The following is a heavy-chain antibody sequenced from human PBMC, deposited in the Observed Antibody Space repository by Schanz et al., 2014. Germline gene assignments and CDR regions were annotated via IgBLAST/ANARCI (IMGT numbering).Heavy chain of an antibody. V-gene: IGHV3-23*04. CDR1: GFTFSDYW. CDR3: ARKMKLGVYGGKGHDSLDI. D-gene: IGHD4-17*01. CDR2: INTGVNT. J-gene: IGHJ3*02. Sequence: EVQLVESGGGLVQPGGSLRLSCEASGFTFSDYWMSWVRQAPGKGLEWVSAINTGVNTYYADSVTGRFTISRDNAKNTLYLQMNTLRAEDTAVYYCARKMKLGVYGGKGHDSLDIWGQGTMVTVSS.